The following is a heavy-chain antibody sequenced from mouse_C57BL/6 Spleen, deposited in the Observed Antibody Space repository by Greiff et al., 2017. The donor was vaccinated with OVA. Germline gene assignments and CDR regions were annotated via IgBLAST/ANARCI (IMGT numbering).Heavy chain of an antibody. CDR3: AREKTGTAWFAY. D-gene: IGHD4-1*01. CDR1: GYTFTSYW. J-gene: IGHJ3*01. CDR2: IYPGSGST. Sequence: QVQLQQPGAELVKPGASVKMSCKASGYTFTSYWITWVKQRPGQGLEWIGDIYPGSGSTNYNEKFKSKATLTVDTSSSTAYMQLSSLTSEDSAVYYGAREKTGTAWFAYWGQGTLVTVSA. V-gene: IGHV1-55*01.